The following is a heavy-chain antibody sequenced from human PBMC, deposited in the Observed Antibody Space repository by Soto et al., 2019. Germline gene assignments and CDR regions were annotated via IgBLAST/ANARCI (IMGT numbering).Heavy chain of an antibody. CDR3: ARSVIIALVDGMDV. CDR2: IIPICGTA. V-gene: IGHV1-69*06. D-gene: IGHD3-10*01. CDR1: GGTFSSYA. Sequence: QVQLVQSGAEVKKPGSSVTVSCKASGGTFSSYAVRWVRQAPGQGLEWMGGIIPICGTAYYAQKFQGRVTITADKSTSTAYMELSSLRSEDTAVYYCARSVIIALVDGMDVWGQETTVTVAS. J-gene: IGHJ6*02.